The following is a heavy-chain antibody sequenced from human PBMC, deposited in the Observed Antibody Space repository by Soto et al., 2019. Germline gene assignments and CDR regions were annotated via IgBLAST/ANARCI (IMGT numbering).Heavy chain of an antibody. Sequence: QVQLEQSGAEVKKPGSSVKVSCKASGGTFSNSAISWVRQAPGQGLEWRGGIMPIFRTPDYAQKFQGRVTITADESSSTSYMAFSGLTSDDTAVYYCARDKDRLQLGGNYYYMLDVWVQGTTVTVSS. CDR2: IMPIFRTP. V-gene: IGHV1-69*12. CDR1: GGTFSNSA. CDR3: ARDKDRLQLGGNYYYMLDV. D-gene: IGHD1-26*01. J-gene: IGHJ6*02.